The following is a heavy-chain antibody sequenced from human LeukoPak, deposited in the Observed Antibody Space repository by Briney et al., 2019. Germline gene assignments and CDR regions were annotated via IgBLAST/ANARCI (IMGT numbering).Heavy chain of an antibody. D-gene: IGHD3-10*01. CDR1: GGSMRSGIYY. Sequence: SETLSLTCTVSGGSMRSGIYYWNWFRQNPEKGLEWIGYMSNSGVTNYNPSLRSRVTVSVDTSESQFSLRLSSVTAADTAVYHCARCPTYGSGNYGFFDYWGQGTLVTVSS. CDR2: MSNSGVT. J-gene: IGHJ4*02. V-gene: IGHV4-31*03. CDR3: ARCPTYGSGNYGFFDY.